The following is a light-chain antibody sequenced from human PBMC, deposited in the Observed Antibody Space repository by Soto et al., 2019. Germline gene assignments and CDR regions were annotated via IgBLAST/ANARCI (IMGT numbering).Light chain of an antibody. CDR2: GAS. CDR3: QQYGTSPRT. V-gene: IGKV3-20*01. J-gene: IGKJ1*01. CDR1: QSVSSSY. Sequence: EIVLTQSPGTLSLSLGERATLSCRASQSVSSSYLAWYQHKPGQPPRLLIYGASNRATGIPDRFSGSGSGTEFSLTISRVATEDFAVYYCQQYGTSPRTCGQGTKVDIK.